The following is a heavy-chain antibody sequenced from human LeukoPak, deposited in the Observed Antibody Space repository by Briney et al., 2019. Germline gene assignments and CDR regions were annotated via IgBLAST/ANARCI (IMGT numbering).Heavy chain of an antibody. CDR1: GYTFTGYY. CDR2: INPNSGGT. D-gene: IGHD6-6*01. CDR3: ARDRAISIAARLRGGWFDP. Sequence: ASVKVSCKASGYTFTGYYMHWVRQAPGQGLEWMGWINPNSGGTNYAQKFQGRVTMTRDTSNSTAYMELSRLRSDDTAVYYCARDRAISIAARLRGGWFDPWGQGTLVTVSS. V-gene: IGHV1-2*02. J-gene: IGHJ5*02.